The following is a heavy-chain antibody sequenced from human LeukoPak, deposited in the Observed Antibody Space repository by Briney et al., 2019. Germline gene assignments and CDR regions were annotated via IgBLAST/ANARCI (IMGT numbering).Heavy chain of an antibody. Sequence: XRLSCAASGFIFSSYGMHWVRQAPGKGLEWVAVIWYAGSNKYYADSVKGRFTISRDNSKNTLYLQMNSLRAEDTAVYYCAKDNGDGYNNYLDYWGQGTLVTVSS. CDR1: GFIFSSYG. D-gene: IGHD5-24*01. J-gene: IGHJ4*02. V-gene: IGHV3-33*06. CDR3: AKDNGDGYNNYLDY. CDR2: IWYAGSNK.